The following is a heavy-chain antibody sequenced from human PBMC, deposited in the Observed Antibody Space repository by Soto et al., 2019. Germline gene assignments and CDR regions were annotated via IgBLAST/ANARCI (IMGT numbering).Heavy chain of an antibody. CDR2: IDPSDSRT. J-gene: IGHJ4*02. Sequence: GESLKISCNASGYTFTNNWISWVRQKPGQGLEWMGRIDPSDSRTKHNPSFEGHVTISIDKSINTAFLQWSSLRASDTAVYFCARRRGYSYDFDYWGQGTLVTVSS. CDR3: ARRRGYSYDFDY. CDR1: GYTFTNNW. D-gene: IGHD5-18*01. V-gene: IGHV5-10-1*01.